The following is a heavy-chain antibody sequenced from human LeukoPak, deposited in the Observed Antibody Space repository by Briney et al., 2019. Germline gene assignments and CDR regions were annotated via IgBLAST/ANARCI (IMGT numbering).Heavy chain of an antibody. CDR2: INIYNGNA. D-gene: IGHD6-19*01. Sequence: ASVKVSCKASGHTFNNYGITWVRQAPGQGLEWMGWINIYNGNADYAQKFQGRVTMTTETSTSTAYMELRSLRSDDTAVYYCARRAGYSSGLDLWGQGALVTVSS. CDR3: ARRAGYSSGLDL. J-gene: IGHJ5*02. CDR1: GHTFNNYG. V-gene: IGHV1-18*01.